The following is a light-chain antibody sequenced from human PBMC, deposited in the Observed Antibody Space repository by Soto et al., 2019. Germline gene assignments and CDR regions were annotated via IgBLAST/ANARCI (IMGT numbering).Light chain of an antibody. V-gene: IGLV2-23*02. J-gene: IGLJ2*01. Sequence: QSALTQPASVSGSPGQSITITCIGTSSDVGRYNLVAWYQQHPGKVPKLMIYEVSKRPSGISNRFSGSKSGNTASLTISGLQAEDEADYYRSSYAGSSTYVVFGGGTQLTVL. CDR3: SSYAGSSTYVV. CDR1: SSDVGRYNL. CDR2: EVS.